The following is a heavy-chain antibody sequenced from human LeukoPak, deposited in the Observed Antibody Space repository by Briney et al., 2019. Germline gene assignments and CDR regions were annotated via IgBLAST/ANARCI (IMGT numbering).Heavy chain of an antibody. CDR2: TYYRSKWYN. CDR1: GDSVSSNSAA. CDR3: ARDPAYDFWSGYYTDPNFDY. J-gene: IGHJ4*02. D-gene: IGHD3-3*01. Sequence: SQTLSLTCAISGDSVSSNSAAWNWIRQSPSRGLEWLERTYYRSKWYNDYAVSVKSRITINPDTSKNQFSLQLNSVTPEDTAVYYCARDPAYDFWSGYYTDPNFDYWGQGTLVTVSS. V-gene: IGHV6-1*01.